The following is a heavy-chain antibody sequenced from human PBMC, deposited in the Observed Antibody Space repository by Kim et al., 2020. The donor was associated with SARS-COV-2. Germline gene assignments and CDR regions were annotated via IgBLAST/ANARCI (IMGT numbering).Heavy chain of an antibody. V-gene: IGHV4-59*01. CDR3: ARVPPEYYYGSGMYFDY. D-gene: IGHD3-10*01. CDR2: IYYSGST. Sequence: SETLSLTCTVSGGSISSYYWSWIRQPPGKGLEWIGYIYYSGSTNYNPSLKSRVTISVDTSKNQFSLKLSSVTAADTAVYYCARVPPEYYYGSGMYFDYWGQGTLVTVSS. J-gene: IGHJ4*02. CDR1: GGSISSYY.